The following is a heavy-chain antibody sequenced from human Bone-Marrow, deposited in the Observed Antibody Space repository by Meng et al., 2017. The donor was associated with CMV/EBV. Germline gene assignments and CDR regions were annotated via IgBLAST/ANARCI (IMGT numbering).Heavy chain of an antibody. D-gene: IGHD3-22*01. V-gene: IGHV3-48*03. CDR2: ISSSGSTI. CDR3: AREYRLNYDSCGFDF. CDR1: GFTFSSYA. Sequence: GESLKISCAASGFTFSSYAMHWVRQAPGKGLEWVSYISSSGSTIYYADSVKGRFTISRDNAKNSLYLQMNSLRAEDTAVYYCAREYRLNYDSCGFDFWGQGTLVTVSS. J-gene: IGHJ4*02.